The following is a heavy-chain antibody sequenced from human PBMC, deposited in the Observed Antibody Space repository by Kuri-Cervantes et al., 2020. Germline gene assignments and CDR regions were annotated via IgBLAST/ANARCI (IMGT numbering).Heavy chain of an antibody. CDR1: GFSLSNARMG. Sequence: SGPTLVKPTETLTLTCTVSGFSLSNARMGVSWIRQPPGKALEWLAHIFSNDEKSCSTSLKSRLTISKDTSKSQVVLTMTNMDPVDTATYYCAYSSSWYNWFDPWGQGTRGTVSS. D-gene: IGHD6-13*01. V-gene: IGHV2-26*02. CDR2: IFSNDEK. CDR3: AYSSSWYNWFDP. J-gene: IGHJ5*02.